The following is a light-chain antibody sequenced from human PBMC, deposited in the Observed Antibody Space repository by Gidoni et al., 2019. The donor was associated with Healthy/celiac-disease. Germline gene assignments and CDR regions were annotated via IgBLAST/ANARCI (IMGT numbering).Light chain of an antibody. V-gene: IGKV4-1*01. Sequence: DIVMTQSPDSLAVSLGERATINCKSSQSVLYSSHNKNYLAWYQQKPGQPPKLLIYWASTRESGVPERFSGSGSGTDFTLTISSLQAEDVAVYYCQQYYSTPRTFGQGTKVEIK. CDR1: QSVLYSSHNKNY. J-gene: IGKJ1*01. CDR2: WAS. CDR3: QQYYSTPRT.